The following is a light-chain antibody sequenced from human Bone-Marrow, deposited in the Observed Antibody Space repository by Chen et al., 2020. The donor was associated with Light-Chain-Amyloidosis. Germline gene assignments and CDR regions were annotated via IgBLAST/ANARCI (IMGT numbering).Light chain of an antibody. CDR3: AAWDDSLSGWV. J-gene: IGLJ3*02. Sequence: QPVLTQPPPASGTPGQRVTTSCSGSSSNIGINYVSWYQQLPGTAPKLPIYSNNQRPSGVPDRFSGSKSGTSASLAISGLRSEDEADYYCAAWDDSLSGWVFGGGTKLTVL. CDR2: SNN. CDR1: SSNIGINY. V-gene: IGLV1-47*02.